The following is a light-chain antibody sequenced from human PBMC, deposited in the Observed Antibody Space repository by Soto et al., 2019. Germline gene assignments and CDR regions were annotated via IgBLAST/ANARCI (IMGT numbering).Light chain of an antibody. Sequence: QTVVTQEPSCSVSPVGAVTLTCGLSSGSVSTSYYPTWYQQKPGQAPRTLIYSTNTRSSGVPDRFSGSILGNKAALTFTGAQADDESDYYCVLYMGSGISVFGGGTKVTVL. CDR2: STN. V-gene: IGLV8-61*01. CDR1: SGSVSTSYY. CDR3: VLYMGSGISV. J-gene: IGLJ3*02.